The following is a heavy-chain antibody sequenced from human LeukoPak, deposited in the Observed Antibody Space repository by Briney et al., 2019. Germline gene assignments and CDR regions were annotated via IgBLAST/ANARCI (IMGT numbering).Heavy chain of an antibody. Sequence: PGGSLRLSCAASGFTFSSYAMHWVRQAPGKGLEWVAVISYDGSNKYYADSVKGRFTISRDNSKNTLYLQMNSLRAEDTAVYYCARDPLPYYYDSSGYLYWGQGTLVTVSS. V-gene: IGHV3-30*04. CDR2: ISYDGSNK. J-gene: IGHJ4*02. CDR3: ARDPLPYYYDSSGYLY. CDR1: GFTFSSYA. D-gene: IGHD3-22*01.